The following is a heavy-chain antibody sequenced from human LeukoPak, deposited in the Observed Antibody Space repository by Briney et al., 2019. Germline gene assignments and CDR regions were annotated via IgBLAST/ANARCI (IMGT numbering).Heavy chain of an antibody. Sequence: ASAKVSCKASGGTFSSYAISWVRQAPGQGLEWMGGIIPIFGTANYAQKFQGRVTITADESTSTAYMELSSLRSEDTAVYYCASGDILTGYYLVWGKGTTVTISS. V-gene: IGHV1-69*13. CDR2: IIPIFGTA. CDR1: GGTFSSYA. D-gene: IGHD3-9*01. CDR3: ASGDILTGYYLV. J-gene: IGHJ6*04.